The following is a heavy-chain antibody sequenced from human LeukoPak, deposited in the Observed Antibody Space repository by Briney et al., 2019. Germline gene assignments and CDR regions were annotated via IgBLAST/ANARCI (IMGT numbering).Heavy chain of an antibody. V-gene: IGHV3-30*18. CDR1: GFTFSSYG. J-gene: IGHJ4*02. Sequence: GSLRLSCAASGFTFSSYGMHWVRQAPGKGLEWVAVISYDGSNEYYADSVKGRFTISRDNSKNTLYLQMNSLRAEDTAVYYCAKSPGYSYGYTFDYWGQGTLVTVSS. D-gene: IGHD5-18*01. CDR2: ISYDGSNE. CDR3: AKSPGYSYGYTFDY.